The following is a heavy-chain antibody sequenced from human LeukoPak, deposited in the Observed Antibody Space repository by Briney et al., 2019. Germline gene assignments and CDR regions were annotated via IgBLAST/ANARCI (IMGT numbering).Heavy chain of an antibody. CDR2: ISISSSYI. Sequence: PGGSLRLSCAASGFTFSSYSINWVRQAPGKGLEWVSSISISSSYIYYADSVKGRFTISRDNAKNSLYLQMNSLRAEDTAVYYCARGPQKNGHSSGYPGYFDYWDQGTLVTVSS. J-gene: IGHJ4*02. V-gene: IGHV3-21*01. D-gene: IGHD3-22*01. CDR1: GFTFSSYS. CDR3: ARGPQKNGHSSGYPGYFDY.